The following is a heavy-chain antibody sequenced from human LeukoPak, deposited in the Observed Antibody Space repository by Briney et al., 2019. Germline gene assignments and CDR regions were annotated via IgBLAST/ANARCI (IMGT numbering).Heavy chain of an antibody. CDR3: ARVSEYYDSSGIGSYMDV. D-gene: IGHD3-22*01. CDR2: ISAYNGNT. CDR1: GYTFTSYG. J-gene: IGHJ6*03. Sequence: GASVKVSCKASGYTFTSYGISWVRQAPGQGLEWMGWISAYNGNTNYAQKLQGRVTMTTDTSTSTAYMELRSLRSDDTAVYYCARVSEYYDSSGIGSYMDVWGKGTTVTVSS. V-gene: IGHV1-18*01.